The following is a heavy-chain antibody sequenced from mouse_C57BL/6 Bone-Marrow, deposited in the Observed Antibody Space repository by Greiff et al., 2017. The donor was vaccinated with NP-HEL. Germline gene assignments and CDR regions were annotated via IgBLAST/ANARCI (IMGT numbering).Heavy chain of an antibody. D-gene: IGHD1-1*01. CDR2: ISSGSSTI. CDR3: ARGGTTVVAPYFDV. V-gene: IGHV5-17*01. Sequence: EVKLVESGGGLVKPGGSLKLSCAASGFTFSDYGMHWVRQAPEKGLEWVAYISSGSSTIYYADTVKGRFTISRDNAKNTLFLQMTSLRSEDTAMYYCARGGTTVVAPYFDVWGTGTTVTVSS. J-gene: IGHJ1*03. CDR1: GFTFSDYG.